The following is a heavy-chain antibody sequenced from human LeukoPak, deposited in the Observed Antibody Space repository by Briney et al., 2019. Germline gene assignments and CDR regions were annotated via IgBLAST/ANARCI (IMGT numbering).Heavy chain of an antibody. CDR3: ASWGAGGNS. J-gene: IGHJ4*02. V-gene: IGHV3-7*01. Sequence: GGSLRLSCEATGFTLSTYWMNWVRQVPGKGLDWVANINPDGSGKGYEDSVKGRFTIARDNADNSLSLQMNSLRAEDTAVYYCASWGAGGNSWGQGTLVTVSS. D-gene: IGHD3-16*01. CDR1: GFTLSTYW. CDR2: INPDGSGK.